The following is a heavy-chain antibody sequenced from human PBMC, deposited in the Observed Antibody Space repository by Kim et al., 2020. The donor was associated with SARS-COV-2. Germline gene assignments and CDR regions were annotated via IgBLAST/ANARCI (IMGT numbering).Heavy chain of an antibody. CDR3: ARDRGISWSPYYFDY. J-gene: IGHJ4*02. CDR2: ISSSSSYI. CDR1: GFTFSSYS. D-gene: IGHD6-13*01. V-gene: IGHV3-21*01. Sequence: GGSLRLSCAASGFTFSSYSMNWVRQAPGKGLEWVSSISSSSSYIYYADSVKGRFTISRDNAKNSLYLQMNSLRAEDTAVYYCARDRGISWSPYYFDYWGQGTLVTVSS.